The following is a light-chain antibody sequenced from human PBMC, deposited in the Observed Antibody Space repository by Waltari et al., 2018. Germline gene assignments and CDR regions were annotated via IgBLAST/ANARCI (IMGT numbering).Light chain of an antibody. Sequence: QSALTQPASVSGSPGQSITISCTGTSSDVGSYNLVSWYQQHPGKAPKLMIYEVSKRPSGVYNRCSGSKSGNTAALTISGLQAEDEADYYCCSYAGSSTFYVFGTGTKVTVL. CDR2: EVS. CDR3: CSYAGSSTFYV. CDR1: SSDVGSYNL. V-gene: IGLV2-23*02. J-gene: IGLJ1*01.